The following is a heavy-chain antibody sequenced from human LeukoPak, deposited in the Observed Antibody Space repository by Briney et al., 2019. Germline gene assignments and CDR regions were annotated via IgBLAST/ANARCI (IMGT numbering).Heavy chain of an antibody. CDR1: GYTFTSYD. D-gene: IGHD1-26*01. V-gene: IGHV1-8*01. J-gene: IGHJ3*01. CDR2: MNPNSGNT. CDR3: ARGPQVGAFDL. Sequence: ASVKVSCKASGYTFTSYDINWVRQAPGQGLEWMGWMNPNSGNTGYAQKFQGRVAMTRNTSISTAYMELSSLGSEDTAVYYCARGPQVGAFDLWGQGTMVTVSS.